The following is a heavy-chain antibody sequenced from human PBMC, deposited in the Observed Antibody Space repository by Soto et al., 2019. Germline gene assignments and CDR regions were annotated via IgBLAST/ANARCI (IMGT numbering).Heavy chain of an antibody. CDR1: WFSLSTGRVG. D-gene: IGHD3-9*01. V-gene: IGHV2-26*01. Sequence: SRPTLVNPTQPLALTCTFSWFSLSTGRVGVGWIRQPPGKALEWLAHIFSNDEKSYSTSLKSRLTISKDTSKSQVVLTMTNMDPVDTATYYCARILDLRYFDWPFDPWGQGTLVNV. J-gene: IGHJ5*02. CDR3: ARILDLRYFDWPFDP. CDR2: IFSNDEK.